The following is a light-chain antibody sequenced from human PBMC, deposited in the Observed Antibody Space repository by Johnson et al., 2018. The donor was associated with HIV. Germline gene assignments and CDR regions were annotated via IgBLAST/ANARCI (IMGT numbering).Light chain of an antibody. CDR2: ENN. CDR1: SSNIGNNY. V-gene: IGLV1-51*01. CDR3: GTVDSSLRTGF. Sequence: QSVLTQPPSVSAAPGQKVTISCSGSSSNIGNNYVSWYQQLPGTAPKLLIYENNKRPSGIPDRFSGSKSGTSATLGITGLLTGDEADYYCGTVDSSLRTGFFGTGTKVTVL. J-gene: IGLJ1*01.